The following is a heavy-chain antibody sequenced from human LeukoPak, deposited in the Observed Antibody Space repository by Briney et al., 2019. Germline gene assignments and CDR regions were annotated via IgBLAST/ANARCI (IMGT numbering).Heavy chain of an antibody. V-gene: IGHV3-30-3*01. D-gene: IGHD1-26*01. CDR1: GFTFSSYA. J-gene: IGHJ4*02. Sequence: GGSLRLSCAASGFTFSSYAMHWVRQAPGRGLEWVAVISYDGSNKYYADSVKGRFTISRDNSKNTLYLQMNSLRAEDTAVYYCARAVGSGSYRGSGYWGQGTLVTVSS. CDR2: ISYDGSNK. CDR3: ARAVGSGSYRGSGY.